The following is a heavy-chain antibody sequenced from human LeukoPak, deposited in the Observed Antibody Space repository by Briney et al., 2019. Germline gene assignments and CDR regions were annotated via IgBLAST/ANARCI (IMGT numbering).Heavy chain of an antibody. V-gene: IGHV3-23*01. J-gene: IGHJ5*02. CDR3: AKDPQGYGSYNWFDP. D-gene: IGHD5-18*01. CDR1: GFTFSSYA. CDR2: ISGSGGST. Sequence: GGSLRLSCAASGFTFSSYAMSWVRQAPGKGLEWVSAISGSGGSTYYADSVKGRFTISRDNSKNTLYLQMNSLRAEDTAVYYCAKDPQGYGSYNWFDPWGQGTLVTVSS.